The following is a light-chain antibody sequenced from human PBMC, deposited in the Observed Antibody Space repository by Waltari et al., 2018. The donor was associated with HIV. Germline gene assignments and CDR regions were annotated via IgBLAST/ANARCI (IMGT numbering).Light chain of an antibody. CDR1: SSYLGAYNY. CDR3: SSYTSSSTWV. V-gene: IGLV2-14*03. CDR2: DVT. J-gene: IGLJ3*02. Sequence: QSALTQPAYAAGSPGTSITISCTGPSSYLGAYNYVSWYQQHPGKAPKLMIYDVTNRPSGVSNRFSGSKSGNTASLTISGLQVEDEADYYCSSYTSSSTWVFGGGTKLTVL.